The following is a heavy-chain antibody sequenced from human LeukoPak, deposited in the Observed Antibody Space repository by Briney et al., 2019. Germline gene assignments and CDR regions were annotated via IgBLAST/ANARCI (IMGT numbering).Heavy chain of an antibody. CDR3: ARPAYCGGNCYYFPDY. D-gene: IGHD2-21*02. V-gene: IGHV3-11*04. J-gene: IGHJ4*02. CDR1: GFTFSDYN. CDR2: IDSSGTI. Sequence: GGSLRLSCAASGFTFSDYNMRWIRQAPGKGLEWVSHIDSSGTIYYADSVKGRATISRDNAKNSLYLQMNSLRAEDTAVYYCARPAYCGGNCYYFPDYWGQGTLVTVSS.